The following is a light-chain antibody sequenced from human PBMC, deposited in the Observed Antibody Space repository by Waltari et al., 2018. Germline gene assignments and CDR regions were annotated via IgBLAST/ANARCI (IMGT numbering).Light chain of an antibody. CDR1: SGFNVGAYR. J-gene: IGLJ2*01. CDR2: YRSDSDK. V-gene: IGLV5-45*03. Sequence: QAVLTQPSSLSASPGASASLTCTLRSGFNVGAYRTYWFEQKPGSPPRYLLGYRSDSDKQQGSGVPSRFSGSKDASANAGILVISGLQSEDEADYYCMTWHSSAVVFGGGTKLTVL. CDR3: MTWHSSAVV.